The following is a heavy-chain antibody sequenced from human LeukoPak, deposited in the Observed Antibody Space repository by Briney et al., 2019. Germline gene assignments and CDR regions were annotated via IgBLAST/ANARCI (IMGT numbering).Heavy chain of an antibody. V-gene: IGHV4-31*11. CDR3: ARVGVVPAAIGGRWFDP. Sequence: SETLSLTCAVYGGSFSGYYWSWIRQHPGKGLEWIGYIYYSGSTYYNPSLKSRVTISVDTSKNQFSLKLSSVTAADTAVYYCARVGVVPAAIGGRWFDPWGQGTLVTVSS. CDR1: GGSFSGYY. J-gene: IGHJ5*02. D-gene: IGHD2-2*02. CDR2: IYYSGST.